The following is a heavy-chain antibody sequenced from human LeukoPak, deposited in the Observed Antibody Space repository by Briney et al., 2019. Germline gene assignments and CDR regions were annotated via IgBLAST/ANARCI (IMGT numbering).Heavy chain of an antibody. V-gene: IGHV3-30*02. Sequence: PGGSLRLSCTTSGFIFSNYGMHWVRQAPGKGLEWVASIRHDGSNKYYADSVKGRCTISRDNSKKTVYLQMNSLRTEDTAVYYCAKDRWLQGYFDYWGQGTLVTVSS. J-gene: IGHJ4*02. CDR1: GFIFSNYG. CDR3: AKDRWLQGYFDY. D-gene: IGHD5-24*01. CDR2: IRHDGSNK.